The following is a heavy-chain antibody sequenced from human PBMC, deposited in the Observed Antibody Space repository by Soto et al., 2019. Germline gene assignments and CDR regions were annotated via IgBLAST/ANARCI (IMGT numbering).Heavy chain of an antibody. CDR1: DGSISSGGYY. J-gene: IGHJ4*02. V-gene: IGHV4-31*03. Sequence: PSETLSLTCSVSDGSISSGGYYWGWIRQHPEKGLEWIGHIYHSGNTYYNPSLKSRLTISVDTSKNQFSLKLSSVTAADTAVYYCARDANTSWHYFDYWGQGTLVTVSS. CDR3: ARDANTSWHYFDY. CDR2: IYHSGNT. D-gene: IGHD2-2*01.